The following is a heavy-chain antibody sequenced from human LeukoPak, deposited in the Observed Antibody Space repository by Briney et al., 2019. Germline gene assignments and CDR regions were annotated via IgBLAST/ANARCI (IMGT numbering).Heavy chain of an antibody. CDR1: GFTFSSYA. CDR2: ISYDGSNK. J-gene: IGHJ4*02. D-gene: IGHD6-19*01. V-gene: IGHV3-30-3*01. Sequence: GRSLRLSCAASGFTFSSYAMHWVRQAPGKGLEWVAVISYDGSNKYYADSVKGRFTISRDNSKNTLYLQMNSLRAEDTAVYYCARGIIAVAGTRELDYWGQGTLVTVSS. CDR3: ARGIIAVAGTRELDY.